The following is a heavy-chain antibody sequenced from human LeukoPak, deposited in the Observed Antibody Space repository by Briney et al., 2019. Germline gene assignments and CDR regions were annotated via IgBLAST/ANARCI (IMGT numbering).Heavy chain of an antibody. Sequence: GRSLRLSCAASGFTFSSYSMNWVRQAPGKGLEWVSYISSSSSTIYYADFVKGRFTISRDNAKNSLYLQMNSLRAEDTAVYYCARETHTMVRGVPDYWGQGTLVTVSS. V-gene: IGHV3-48*01. CDR2: ISSSSSTI. D-gene: IGHD3-10*01. J-gene: IGHJ4*02. CDR1: GFTFSSYS. CDR3: ARETHTMVRGVPDY.